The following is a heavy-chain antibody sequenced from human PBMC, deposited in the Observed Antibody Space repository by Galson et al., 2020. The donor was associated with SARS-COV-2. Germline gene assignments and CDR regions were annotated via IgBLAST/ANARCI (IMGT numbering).Heavy chain of an antibody. J-gene: IGHJ6*02. CDR3: ARDIVVVPAATDYYYYYGMDV. Sequence: ETSETLSLTCTVSGGSISSGSYYWSWIRQPAGKGLEWIGRIYTSGSTNYNPSLKSRVTISVDTSKNQFSLKLSSVTAADTAVYYCARDIVVVPAATDYYYYYGMDVWGQGTTVTVSS. CDR1: GGSISSGSYY. D-gene: IGHD2-2*01. CDR2: IYTSGST. V-gene: IGHV4-61*02.